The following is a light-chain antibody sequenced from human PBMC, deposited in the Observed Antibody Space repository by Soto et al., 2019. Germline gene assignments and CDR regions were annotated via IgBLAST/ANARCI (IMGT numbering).Light chain of an antibody. CDR2: AAS. J-gene: IGKJ5*01. CDR3: QQANSFTIT. CDR1: QGISSW. Sequence: PMTQSPSSLSASTEDRVTITCRASQGISSWLAWYQKKQGKAPNLLIYAASSLQSGVPSRFSGSESGTDVTLTISSLQHEDCAIYFCQQANSFTITFGQGTRLEI. V-gene: IGKV1-12*01.